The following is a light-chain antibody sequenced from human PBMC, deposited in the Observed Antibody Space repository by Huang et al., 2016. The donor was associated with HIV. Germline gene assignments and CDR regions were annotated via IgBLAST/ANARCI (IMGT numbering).Light chain of an antibody. CDR3: QQYGSSPWT. CDR2: SAS. Sequence: EIVLTQSPGSLSLSPGEGATLSCRASQSVNNNYLAWYQQKPGQAPRLLIFSASNRATGIPDRFGGSGSGTDFTLTIRSPEPEDFAMYYCQQYGSSPWTFGQGTKVEVK. V-gene: IGKV3-20*01. CDR1: QSVNNNY. J-gene: IGKJ1*01.